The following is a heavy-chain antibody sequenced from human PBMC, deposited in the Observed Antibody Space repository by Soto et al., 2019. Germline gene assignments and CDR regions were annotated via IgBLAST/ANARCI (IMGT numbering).Heavy chain of an antibody. CDR3: AKNGGMALPSDY. CDR2: IKSKTDGGTT. Sequence: GGSLRLSCAASGFTFSNAWMNWVRQAPGKGLEWVGRIKSKTDGGTTDYAAPVKGRFTISRDDSKNTLYLQMDSLRAEDTAVYYCAKNGGMALPSDYWGQGTLVTVSS. D-gene: IGHD6-13*01. J-gene: IGHJ4*02. V-gene: IGHV3-15*07. CDR1: GFTFSNAW.